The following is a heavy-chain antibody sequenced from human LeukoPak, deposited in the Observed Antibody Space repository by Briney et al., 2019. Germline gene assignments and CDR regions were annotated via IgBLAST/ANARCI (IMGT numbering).Heavy chain of an antibody. Sequence: SETLSLTCTVSGGSISSYYWSWIRQPPGKGLEWIGYIYYSGSTNYNPSLKSRVTISVDTSKNQFSLKLSSVTAADTAVYYCARLPPVGPAAILDYWGQGTLVTVSS. V-gene: IGHV4-59*08. CDR2: IYYSGST. J-gene: IGHJ4*02. CDR3: ARLPPVGPAAILDY. CDR1: GGSISSYY. D-gene: IGHD2-2*01.